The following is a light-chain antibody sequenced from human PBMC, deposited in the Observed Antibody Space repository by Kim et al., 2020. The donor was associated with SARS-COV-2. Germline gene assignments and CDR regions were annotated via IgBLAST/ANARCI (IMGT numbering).Light chain of an antibody. CDR3: SSHTTSSTYV. CDR2: DVT. CDR1: NNDVGYYNS. J-gene: IGLJ1*01. V-gene: IGLV2-14*03. Sequence: GPSIPITCTGTNNDVGYYNSVSWYQQHPGKAPKLIIYDVTGRASGVSNRFSGSQSGNTASLTISGLRAEDEADYYCSSHTTSSTYVFGSGTQLTVL.